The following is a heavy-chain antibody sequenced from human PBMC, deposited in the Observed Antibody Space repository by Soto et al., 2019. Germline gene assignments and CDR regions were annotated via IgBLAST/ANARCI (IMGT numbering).Heavy chain of an antibody. CDR3: AGVGPAHYYDSSGYYPPLDY. CDR1: GDTFSSYA. CDR2: IIPMFGTA. D-gene: IGHD3-22*01. Sequence: QVQLVQSGAEVKKPGSSVKVSCKASGDTFSSYAINWVRQAPGQGLEWMGGIIPMFGTANYAQKFKGRVTITAGESTSTVYMGLSSLRSEDTAVYYCAGVGPAHYYDSSGYYPPLDYGGQGTLVTVSS. J-gene: IGHJ4*02. V-gene: IGHV1-69*01.